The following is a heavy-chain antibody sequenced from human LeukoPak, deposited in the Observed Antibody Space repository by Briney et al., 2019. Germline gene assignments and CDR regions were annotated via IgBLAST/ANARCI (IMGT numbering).Heavy chain of an antibody. CDR2: IIPIFGTA. J-gene: IGHJ4*02. D-gene: IGHD3-10*01. CDR1: GGIFSSYA. CDR3: ARGGTMVRGVIFTYYFDY. Sequence: GASVKVSCKASGGIFSSYAISWVRQAPGQGLEWMGGIIPIFGTANYAQKFQGRVTITADESTSTAYMELSSLRSEDTAVYYCARGGTMVRGVIFTYYFDYWGQGTLVTVSS. V-gene: IGHV1-69*13.